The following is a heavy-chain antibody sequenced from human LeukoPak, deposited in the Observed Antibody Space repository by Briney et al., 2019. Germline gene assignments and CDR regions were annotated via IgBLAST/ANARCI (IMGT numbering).Heavy chain of an antibody. CDR2: IYYSGST. D-gene: IGHD5-12*01. CDR1: GGSISSYY. J-gene: IGHJ2*01. V-gene: IGHV4-59*08. CDR3: ARSPGYSGSPFDL. Sequence: SETLSLTCTVSGGSISSYYWSWIRQPPEKGLEWIGYIYYSGSTNYNPSLKSRVTISVDTSKNQFSLKLSSVTAADTAVYYCARSPGYSGSPFDLWGRGTLVTVSS.